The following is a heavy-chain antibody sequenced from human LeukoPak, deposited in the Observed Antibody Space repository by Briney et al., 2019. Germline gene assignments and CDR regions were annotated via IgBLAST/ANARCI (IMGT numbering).Heavy chain of an antibody. J-gene: IGHJ6*02. CDR3: AREDPQTTVPEGMDV. CDR2: IYYSGTT. Sequence: SETLSLTCTVSGGSISYYYWSWIRQSPGKRLEWVGYIYYSGTTNYNPSLKSRVTISVDTSKNQFSLQLRSVTAADTAVYYCAREDPQTTVPEGMDVWGQGTTVTVSS. CDR1: GGSISYYY. V-gene: IGHV4-59*01. D-gene: IGHD4-17*01.